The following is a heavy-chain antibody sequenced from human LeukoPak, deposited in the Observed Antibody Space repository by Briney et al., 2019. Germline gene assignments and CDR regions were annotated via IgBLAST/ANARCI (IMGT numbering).Heavy chain of an antibody. D-gene: IGHD3-22*01. J-gene: IGHJ4*02. CDR2: INPKSGDT. CDR3: ARGGARIYYTSSGYYSVSGPSNDF. Sequence: ASVNVSCKASGYTFTSYDINWVRQATAQGLEWMGWINPKSGDTGYAQKFHGRVTTISTTSISTAYMELSSMRSADKAVYYCARGGARIYYTSSGYYSVSGPSNDFWGQGTLVTVSS. V-gene: IGHV1-8*01. CDR1: GYTFTSYD.